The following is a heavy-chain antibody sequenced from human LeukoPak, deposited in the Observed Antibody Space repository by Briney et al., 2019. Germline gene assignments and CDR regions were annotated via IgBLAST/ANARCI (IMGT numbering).Heavy chain of an antibody. J-gene: IGHJ4*02. CDR2: ISTSGETI. V-gene: IGHV3-11*01. CDR3: ARTARLLDY. Sequence: GGSLRLSCAASGFTFSDHYMTWIRQAPGKGLEWLSYISTSGETINYADSVKGRFTVSRDNAKNSLFLQMNGLRADDTAVCYCARTARLLDYWGQGTLVTVSS. D-gene: IGHD2-21*02. CDR1: GFTFSDHY.